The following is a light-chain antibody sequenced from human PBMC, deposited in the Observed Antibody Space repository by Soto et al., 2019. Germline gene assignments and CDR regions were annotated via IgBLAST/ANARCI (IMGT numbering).Light chain of an antibody. V-gene: IGLV1-40*01. CDR1: SSNIGAGYD. Sequence: QPVLTQSPSVSGAPGQRVTISCTGSSSNIGAGYDVHWYQQLPGTAPKLLIYGNSNRPSGVPDRFSGSKSGTSASLAITGLQAEDEADYYCQSYDSSLRAGVFGGGTKLTVL. J-gene: IGLJ2*01. CDR3: QSYDSSLRAGV. CDR2: GNS.